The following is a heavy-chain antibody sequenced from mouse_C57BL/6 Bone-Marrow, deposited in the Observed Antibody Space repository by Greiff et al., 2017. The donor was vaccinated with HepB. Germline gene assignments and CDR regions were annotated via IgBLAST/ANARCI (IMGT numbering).Heavy chain of an antibody. D-gene: IGHD2-4*01. J-gene: IGHJ3*01. CDR2: ISSGGSYT. Sequence: DVMLVESGGDLVKPGGSLKLSCAASGFTFSSYGMSWVRQTPDKRLEWVATISSGGSYTYYPDSVKGRFTISRYNAKNTLYLQMSSLKSEDTAMYYCASRLHGAWFAYWGQGTLVTVSA. CDR1: GFTFSSYG. V-gene: IGHV5-6*02. CDR3: ASRLHGAWFAY.